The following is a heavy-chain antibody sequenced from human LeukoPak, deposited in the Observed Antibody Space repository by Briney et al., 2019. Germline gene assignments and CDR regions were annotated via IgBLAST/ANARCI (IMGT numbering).Heavy chain of an antibody. CDR1: GFTFSSYG. J-gene: IGHJ4*02. V-gene: IGHV3-30*02. D-gene: IGHD3-10*01. CDR3: AKDLEYYYGSGSYFFDY. CDR2: IRYDGSNK. Sequence: PGGSLRLSCAASGFTFSSYGMHWVRQAPGKGLEWVAFIRYDGSNKYYADSVKGRFTISRDNSKNTLYLQMNSLRAEDTAVYYCAKDLEYYYGSGSYFFDYWGQGTLVTVSS.